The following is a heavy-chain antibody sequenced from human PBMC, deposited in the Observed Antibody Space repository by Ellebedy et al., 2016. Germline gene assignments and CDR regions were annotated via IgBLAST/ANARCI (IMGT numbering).Heavy chain of an antibody. CDR1: GGTFSSYA. J-gene: IGHJ5*02. CDR3: ARGRRVRGAINWFDP. Sequence: SVKVSCXASGGTFSSYAISWVRQAPGQGLEWMGGIIPIFGTANYAQKFQGRVTITADESTSTAYMELSSLRSEDTAVYYCARGRRVRGAINWFDPWGQGTLVTVSS. CDR2: IIPIFGTA. V-gene: IGHV1-69*13. D-gene: IGHD3-10*01.